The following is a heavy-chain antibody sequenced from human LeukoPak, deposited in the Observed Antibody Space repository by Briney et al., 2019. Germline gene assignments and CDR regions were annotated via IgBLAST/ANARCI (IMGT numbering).Heavy chain of an antibody. Sequence: GASVKVSCKASGGTFSSYGISWVRQAPGQGLEWMGGIIPIFGTPNYAQKFQGRVTMTEDTSTDTAYMELSSLRSEDTAVYYCATGITMVRGVITDYWGQGTLVTVSS. V-gene: IGHV1-69*06. J-gene: IGHJ4*02. D-gene: IGHD3-10*01. CDR2: IIPIFGTP. CDR3: ATGITMVRGVITDY. CDR1: GGTFSSYG.